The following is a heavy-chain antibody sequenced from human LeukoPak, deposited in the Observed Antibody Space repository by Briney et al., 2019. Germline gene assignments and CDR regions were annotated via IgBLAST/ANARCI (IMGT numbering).Heavy chain of an antibody. CDR3: TTARITMVRGGKRDY. CDR1: GFTFSNAW. V-gene: IGHV3-15*01. J-gene: IGHJ4*02. Sequence: KPGGSLRLSCAASGFTFSNAWMSWARQAPGKGLEWVGRIKSKTDGGTTDYAAPVKGRFTISRDDSKNTLYLQMNSLKTEDTAVYYCTTARITMVRGGKRDYWGQGTLVTVSS. D-gene: IGHD3-10*01. CDR2: IKSKTDGGTT.